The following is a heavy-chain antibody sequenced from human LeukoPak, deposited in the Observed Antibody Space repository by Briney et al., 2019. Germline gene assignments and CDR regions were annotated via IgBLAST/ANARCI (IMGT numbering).Heavy chain of an antibody. D-gene: IGHD4-17*01. V-gene: IGHV4-38-2*01. CDR3: ASTSLTTGNYFDY. Sequence: SETLSLTCAVSGYSISSGYYWGWIRQPPGKGLEWIGSIYHSGSTYYNPSLKSRVTISVDTSKNQFSLKLSSVTAADTAVYYCASTSLTTGNYFDYWGQGTLVTVSS. CDR1: GYSISSGYY. CDR2: IYHSGST. J-gene: IGHJ4*02.